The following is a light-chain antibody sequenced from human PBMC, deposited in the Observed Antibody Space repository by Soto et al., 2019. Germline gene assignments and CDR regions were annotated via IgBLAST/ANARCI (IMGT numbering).Light chain of an antibody. J-gene: IGKJ1*01. V-gene: IGKV3-20*01. CDR1: QRVNSNQ. CDR2: GAS. CDR3: QQYATSPQT. Sequence: EVVLTQSPGTLSLSPGERATLSCRASQRVNSNQLAWYQQKPGQAPRHLIYGASSRATGIPDRFSGSGSGTDFTLTITRLEPAVFAVYYGQQYATSPQTFGQGTKVAIK.